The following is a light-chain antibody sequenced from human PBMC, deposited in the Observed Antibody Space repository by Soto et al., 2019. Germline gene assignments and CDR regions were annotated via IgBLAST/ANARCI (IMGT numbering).Light chain of an antibody. V-gene: IGLV2-23*01. J-gene: IGLJ2*01. CDR3: CSYTSNTVV. Sequence: QSVLTQPASVSGSPGQSITVSCTGINSDVGIYNLVSWYQHHPGKAPKLVIYEGTKRPSGVSSRFSGSKSGNTASLTISGIQAEDEGDYYCCSYTSNTVVFGGGTKVTVL. CDR1: NSDVGIYNL. CDR2: EGT.